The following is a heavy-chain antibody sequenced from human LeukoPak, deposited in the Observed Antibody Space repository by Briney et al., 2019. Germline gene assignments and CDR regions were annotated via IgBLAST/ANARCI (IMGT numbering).Heavy chain of an antibody. CDR2: IIPIFGTT. D-gene: IGHD2-8*01. V-gene: IGHV1-69*01. CDR3: ARSYLVFNWLDP. J-gene: IGHJ5*02. CDR1: GGTFKNYA. Sequence: GSSVKVSCKASGGTFKNYAVSWVRQAPGQGLEWVGGIIPIFGTTNYTQQFQGRVTITAEESTSTVYLDLSSLRYDDTAVYYCARSYLVFNWLDPWGQGTLVTVSS.